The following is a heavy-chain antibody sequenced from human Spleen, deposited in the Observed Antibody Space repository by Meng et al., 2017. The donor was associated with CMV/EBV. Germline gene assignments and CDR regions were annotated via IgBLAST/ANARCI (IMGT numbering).Heavy chain of an antibody. J-gene: IGHJ6*02. CDR1: GFTFSGYA. CDR3: AKDRYLEWFSMDV. D-gene: IGHD3-3*01. CDR2: ISFDGTNK. Sequence: GGSLRLSCAASGFTFSGYAVRWIRQAPGKGLQWLTFISFDGTNKYYADSVKGRFTISRDNSKNTLYLQMNSLRAEDTAVYYCAKDRYLEWFSMDVWGQGTTVTVSS. V-gene: IGHV3-30*04.